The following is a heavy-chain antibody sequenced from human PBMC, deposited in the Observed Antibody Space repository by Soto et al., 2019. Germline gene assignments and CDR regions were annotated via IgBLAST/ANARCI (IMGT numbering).Heavy chain of an antibody. Sequence: SVKVSCKASGGTFSSYTISWVRQAPGQGLEWMGRIIPILGIANYAQKFQGRVTITADESTSTAYMELSSLRSEDTAVYYCATLTTVATTFEGDYWGQGTLVTVSS. CDR3: ATLTTVATTFEGDY. D-gene: IGHD4-4*01. CDR1: GGTFSSYT. J-gene: IGHJ4*02. V-gene: IGHV1-69*02. CDR2: IIPILGIA.